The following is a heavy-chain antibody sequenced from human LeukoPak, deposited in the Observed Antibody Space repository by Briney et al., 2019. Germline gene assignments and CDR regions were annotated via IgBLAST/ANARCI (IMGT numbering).Heavy chain of an antibody. CDR1: GGSISSSSYY. Sequence: NPSETLSLTCTVSGGSISSSSYYWGWIRQPPGKGLEWIGSIYYSGSTYYNPSLKSRVTISVDTSKNQFSLKLSSVTAADTAVYYCARLMGTWFDPWGQGTLVTVSS. D-gene: IGHD2-8*01. J-gene: IGHJ5*02. CDR3: ARLMGTWFDP. V-gene: IGHV4-39*01. CDR2: IYYSGST.